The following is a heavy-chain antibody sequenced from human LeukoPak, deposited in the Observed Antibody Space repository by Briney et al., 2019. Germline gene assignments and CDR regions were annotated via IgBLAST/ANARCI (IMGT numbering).Heavy chain of an antibody. CDR2: ISSNGGST. D-gene: IGHD3-10*01. J-gene: IGHJ4*02. CDR3: VKDGSGSYYTYFFDY. Sequence: GGSLRLSCSASGFTFSRYAMHWVRQAPGKGLEYVSAISSNGGSTYYADSVKGRFTISRDNSKNTLYLQMSSLRSEDTAVYYCVKDGSGSYYTYFFDYWGQGTLVTVSS. V-gene: IGHV3-64D*06. CDR1: GFTFSRYA.